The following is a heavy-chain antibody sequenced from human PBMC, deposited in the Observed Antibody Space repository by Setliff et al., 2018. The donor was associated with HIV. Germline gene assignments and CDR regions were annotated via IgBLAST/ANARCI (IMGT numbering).Heavy chain of an antibody. CDR2: VYYGGST. CDR3: AIAPLESMMTTANYFDS. V-gene: IGHV4-39*06. J-gene: IGHJ4*02. D-gene: IGHD4-17*01. Sequence: SETLSLTCAVSGDSISSSIYYWGWIRQPPGKGLEWIGSVYYGGSTYYNPSLKGRVTISVDTSKSQFTLRLHSVTAADTAVYYCAIAPLESMMTTANYFDSWGQGTLVTVSS. CDR1: GDSISSSIYY.